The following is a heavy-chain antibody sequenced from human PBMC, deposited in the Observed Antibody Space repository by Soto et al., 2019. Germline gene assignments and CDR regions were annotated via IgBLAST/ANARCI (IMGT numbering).Heavy chain of an antibody. CDR2: ISGSGGST. D-gene: IGHD4-4*01. Sequence: GGSLRLSCAASGFTFSSYAMSWVRQAPGKGLEWVSAISGSGGSTYYADSVKGRFTISRDNSKNTLYLQMNSLRAEDTAVYYCAKAIWGDYSNSNWFDPWGQGTLVTVS. CDR3: AKAIWGDYSNSNWFDP. V-gene: IGHV3-23*01. CDR1: GFTFSSYA. J-gene: IGHJ5*02.